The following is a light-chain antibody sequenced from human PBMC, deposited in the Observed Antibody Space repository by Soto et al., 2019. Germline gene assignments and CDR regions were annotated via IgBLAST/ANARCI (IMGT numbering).Light chain of an antibody. CDR2: DAS. CDR3: QQRTNWPPIT. V-gene: IGKV3D-20*02. J-gene: IGKJ5*01. Sequence: EIVLMQSPGTLSLSPGERATLACRTSQSVTTSYLAWYQQKPGQAPRLLIYDASNRATGIPARFSGSGSGTDFTLTISRLEPEDFAVYYCQQRTNWPPITFGQATRLEIK. CDR1: QSVTTSY.